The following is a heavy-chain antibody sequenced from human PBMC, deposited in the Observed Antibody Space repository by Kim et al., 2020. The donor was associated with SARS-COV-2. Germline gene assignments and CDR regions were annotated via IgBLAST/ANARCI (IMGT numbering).Heavy chain of an antibody. CDR2: IYHSGST. J-gene: IGHJ5*02. V-gene: IGHV4-4*02. CDR3: ARVAWGYVSGSYSKNLDP. CDR1: GGSISSSNW. D-gene: IGHD3-10*01. Sequence: SETLSLTCAVSGGSISSSNWWSWVRQPPGKGLEWIGEIYHSGSTNYNPSLKSRVTISVDKSKNQFSLKLSSVTAADTAVYYCARVAWGYVSGSYSKNLDPWGQGTLVTVSS.